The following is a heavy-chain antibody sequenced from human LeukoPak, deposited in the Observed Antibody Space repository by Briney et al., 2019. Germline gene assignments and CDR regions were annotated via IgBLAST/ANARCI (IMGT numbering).Heavy chain of an antibody. V-gene: IGHV3-7*01. CDR3: VRGGWELDY. Sequence: GGSLRLSCAASGFTFKNYWMSWVRQAPGKGLEWVAHIKEGGTEEYYLDSVKGRFTISKDDAKSSLYLQMNSLTTEDTAVYYCVRGGWELDYWGQGTLVTVSS. D-gene: IGHD1-26*01. CDR1: GFTFKNYW. CDR2: IKEGGTEE. J-gene: IGHJ4*02.